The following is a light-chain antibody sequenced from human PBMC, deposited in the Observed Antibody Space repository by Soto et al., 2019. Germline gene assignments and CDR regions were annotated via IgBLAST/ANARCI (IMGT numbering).Light chain of an antibody. CDR3: CSSAPESTYV. CDR2: KGT. V-gene: IGLV2-23*01. Sequence: QSVLAQPASVSGSPGQSITISCTGTSSDVGAYNSVSWYQQHPHRAPQVIIYKGTQRPSGVSNRFSGSTSGNAASLTISALQTAEEADYFCCSSAPESTYVCGTGTKATVL. J-gene: IGLJ1*01. CDR1: SSDVGAYNS.